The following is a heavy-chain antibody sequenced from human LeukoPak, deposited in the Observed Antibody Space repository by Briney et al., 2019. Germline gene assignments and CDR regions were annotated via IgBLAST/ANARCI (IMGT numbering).Heavy chain of an antibody. CDR2: ISGGGRST. Sequence: SCKASGFTFSTCAMSWVRQAPGKGLEWVSTISGGGRSTDYADSVKGQFTISRDNSKNTLYLQMNSLRAEDTAVYYCARGRYFDYWGQGTLVTVSS. J-gene: IGHJ4*02. CDR1: GFTFSTCA. CDR3: ARGRYFDY. V-gene: IGHV3-23*01.